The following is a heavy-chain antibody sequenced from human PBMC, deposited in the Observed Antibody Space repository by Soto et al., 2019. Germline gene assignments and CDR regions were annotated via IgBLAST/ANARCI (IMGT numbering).Heavy chain of an antibody. V-gene: IGHV4-30-2*01. J-gene: IGHJ2*01. Sequence: QLQLQESGSGLVKPSQTLSLTCAVSGGSISSGGYSWSWIRQPPGKGLEWIGYIYHSGSTYYNPALKSRVSVSVDRSTNQFALKLSSVSAADTAVYYCARYCTNGVCSDWYFYLWGRGTLVTFGS. D-gene: IGHD2-8*01. CDR3: ARYCTNGVCSDWYFYL. CDR2: IYHSGST. CDR1: GGSISSGGYS.